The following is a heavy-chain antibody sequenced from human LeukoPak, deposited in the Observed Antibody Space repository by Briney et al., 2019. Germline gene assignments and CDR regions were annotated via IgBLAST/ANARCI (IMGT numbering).Heavy chain of an antibody. CDR1: GYIFTAYY. V-gene: IGHV1-2*02. D-gene: IGHD3-16*01. J-gene: IGHJ6*03. CDR3: AREGEGAGRHSYYYYYMDV. Sequence: ASVKVSCKASGYIFTAYYIHWVRQAPGQGLEWMAWFNPNSGDTKSTQKFQGRVTMTRDTSISTAYMELSSLRSDDTAVYYCAREGEGAGRHSYYYYYMDVWGKGTTVTISS. CDR2: FNPNSGDT.